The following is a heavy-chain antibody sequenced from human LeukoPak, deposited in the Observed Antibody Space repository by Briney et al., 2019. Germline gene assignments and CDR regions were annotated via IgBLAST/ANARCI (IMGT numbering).Heavy chain of an antibody. V-gene: IGHV3-66*01. CDR3: ATGRGFSYGLFDY. CDR2: IYSDGTT. J-gene: IGHJ4*02. Sequence: GGSLRLSCAASGFAVINNYMSWVRQAPGKGLAWVSVIYSDGTTVYADSVKGRFTISRDNSKNTLYLQMNSLRAEDTAVYYCATGRGFSYGLFDYWGQGTLVTVSS. D-gene: IGHD5-18*01. CDR1: GFAVINNY.